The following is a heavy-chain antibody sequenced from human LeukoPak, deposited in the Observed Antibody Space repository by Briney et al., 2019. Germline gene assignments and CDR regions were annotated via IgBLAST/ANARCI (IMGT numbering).Heavy chain of an antibody. V-gene: IGHV1-18*01. D-gene: IGHD2-15*01. CDR2: ISAYNGNT. CDR3: AREGIDCSGGRCYSRWCFDL. Sequence: ASVKVSCKASGYTFTSNGINWVRQAPGQGLEWMGWISAYNGNTNYAQKFQGRVTMTTDTSTSTAYMELRSLRSDDTAVYYCAREGIDCSGGRCYSRWCFDLWGRGTLVTVSS. CDR1: GYTFTSNG. J-gene: IGHJ2*01.